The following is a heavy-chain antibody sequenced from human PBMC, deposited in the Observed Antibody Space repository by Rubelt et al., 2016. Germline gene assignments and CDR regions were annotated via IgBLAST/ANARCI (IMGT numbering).Heavy chain of an antibody. V-gene: IGHV1-3*01. J-gene: IGHJ4*02. CDR1: GYTFDNYA. D-gene: IGHD6-13*01. CDR2: ISAGNGNT. CDR3: ARDRWQQPDY. Sequence: QVQIVQSGAEVKKPGASVKVSCKASGYTFDNYAMHWVRQAPGQRLEWMGWISAGNGNTGYSQKFQGRVTIARDTPARKGYKEGRSLRSDATAVYYCARDRWQQPDYWGQGTLVTVSS.